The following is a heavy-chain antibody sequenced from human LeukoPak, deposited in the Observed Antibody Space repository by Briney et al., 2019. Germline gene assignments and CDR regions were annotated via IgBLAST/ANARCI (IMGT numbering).Heavy chain of an antibody. J-gene: IGHJ4*02. CDR2: ISGSGGST. Sequence: PGGSLRLSCAASGFTFSSYAMSWVRQAPGKGLEWVSAISGSGGSTYYADSVEGRFTISRDNSKNTLYLQMNSLRAEDTAVYYCAKEGGYNYDFWSGYPYYFDYWGQGTLVTVSS. CDR3: AKEGGYNYDFWSGYPYYFDY. V-gene: IGHV3-23*01. CDR1: GFTFSSYA. D-gene: IGHD3-3*01.